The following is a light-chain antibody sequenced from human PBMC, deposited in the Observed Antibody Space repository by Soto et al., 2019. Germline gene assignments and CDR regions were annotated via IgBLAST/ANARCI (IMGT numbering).Light chain of an antibody. CDR3: QQYESLPLT. J-gene: IGKJ5*01. CDR1: QDINKN. Sequence: EIQMTQSPSPLAASVGDRVTITCQASQDINKNLIWYQQKPGKAPKLLIYDASDLETGVPSRFSGSGSGTGFTFTISSLQPEDFATYYCQQYESLPLTFGQGTQLEIK. V-gene: IGKV1-33*01. CDR2: DAS.